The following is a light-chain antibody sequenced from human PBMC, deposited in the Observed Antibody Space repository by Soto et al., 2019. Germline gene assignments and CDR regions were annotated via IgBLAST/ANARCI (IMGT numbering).Light chain of an antibody. V-gene: IGKV1-27*01. CDR2: AAS. CDR1: QGISNY. CDR3: QNLDSAAFT. Sequence: DIPMTQSPSSLSASVGDRVTITCRASQGISNYLAWYQQRPGKAPELLIYAASTLQPGVPSRFSGSGSGTDFALTISSLLPEDVATYYCQNLDSAAFTFGPGTKVDIK. J-gene: IGKJ3*01.